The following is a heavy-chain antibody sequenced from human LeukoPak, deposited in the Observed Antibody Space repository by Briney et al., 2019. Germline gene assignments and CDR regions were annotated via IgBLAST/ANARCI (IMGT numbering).Heavy chain of an antibody. CDR2: IYYSGST. J-gene: IGHJ3*02. CDR1: GGSISRYY. V-gene: IGHV4-59*01. Sequence: SETLSLTCTVSGGSISRYYWSWIRQPPGKGLEWIGYIYYSGSTNYNPSLKSRVTISVDTSKNQFSLKLSSVTAADTPVYYFYHGSHNHHPPRKGRVTISVDTSKNQFFLKLSSVTAADTAVYYCARHPGDPQLDAFDIWGQGTMVTVSS. CDR3: YHGSHNHHPPRKGRVTISVDTSKNQFFLKLSSVTAADTAVYYCARHPGDPQLDAFDI. D-gene: IGHD1-26*01.